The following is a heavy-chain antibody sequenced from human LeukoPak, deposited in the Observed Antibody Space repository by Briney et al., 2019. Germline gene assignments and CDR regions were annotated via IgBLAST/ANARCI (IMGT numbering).Heavy chain of an antibody. D-gene: IGHD2-2*01. CDR2: IYHSGST. V-gene: IGHV4-38-2*02. J-gene: IGHJ4*02. CDR1: GYSISSGYY. CDR3: ARALRQLPSRC. Sequence: PSETLSLTCTVSGYSISSGYYWGWIRQPPGKGLEWIGSIYHSGSTYYNPSLKSRVTISVDTSKNQFSLKLSSVTAADTAVYYCARALRQLPSRCWGQGTLVTVSS.